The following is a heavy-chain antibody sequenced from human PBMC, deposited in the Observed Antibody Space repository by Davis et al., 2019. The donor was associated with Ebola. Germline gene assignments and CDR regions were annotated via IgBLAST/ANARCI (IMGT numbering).Heavy chain of an antibody. J-gene: IGHJ4*02. D-gene: IGHD4-11*01. CDR1: GFTFSSYA. CDR3: AKDQTGRMTTVEGGDY. CDR2: ISGSGGST. V-gene: IGHV3-23*01. Sequence: GESLKISCAASGFTFSSYAMRWVRQAPGKGLEWVSAISGSGGSTYYADSVKGRFTISRDNSKNTLYLQMNSLRAEDKAVYYCAKDQTGRMTTVEGGDYWGQGTLVTVSS.